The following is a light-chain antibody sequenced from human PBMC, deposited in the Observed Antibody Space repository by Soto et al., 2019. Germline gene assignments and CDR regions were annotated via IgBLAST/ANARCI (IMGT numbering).Light chain of an antibody. Sequence: QSVLTQPASVSGSPGQSITISCTGTSNDVGAYNFVSWYQQHPGKAPKLMIYEGTKRPSGVSNRFSGSKSGNTASLTISGLKAEDEADYYCCSFAGWGWGYVFGTGTKLTVL. J-gene: IGLJ1*01. CDR3: CSFAGWGWGYV. V-gene: IGLV2-23*01. CDR2: EGT. CDR1: SNDVGAYNF.